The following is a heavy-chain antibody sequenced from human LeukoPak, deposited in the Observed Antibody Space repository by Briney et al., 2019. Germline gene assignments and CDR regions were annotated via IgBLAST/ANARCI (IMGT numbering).Heavy chain of an antibody. CDR3: ARSDTETYYGGGGTTYYGSLDF. J-gene: IGHJ4*02. D-gene: IGHD3-10*01. V-gene: IGHV2-5*01. CDR1: GFSLNTRGMG. Sequence: SGPTLVKPTQTLTLTCTFSGFSLNTRGMGVGWIRQPPGKALEWLALIFWNDDKRYSPFLKSRLTITKDTSENQVVLTMTNLDPVDTATYYCARSDTETYYGGGGTTYYGSLDFWGQGTLVTVSS. CDR2: IFWNDDK.